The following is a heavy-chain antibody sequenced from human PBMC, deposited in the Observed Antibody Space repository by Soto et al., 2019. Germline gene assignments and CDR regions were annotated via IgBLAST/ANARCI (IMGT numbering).Heavy chain of an antibody. CDR2: IYYSGST. V-gene: IGHV4-59*01. Sequence: SETLSLTCTVSGGSISSYYWSWIRQPPGKGLEWIGYIYYSGSTNYNPSLKSRVTISVDTSKNQFSLKLSSVTAADTAVYYCARDPPILRGNWFDPWGQGTLVTVSS. J-gene: IGHJ5*02. D-gene: IGHD4-17*01. CDR3: ARDPPILRGNWFDP. CDR1: GGSISSYY.